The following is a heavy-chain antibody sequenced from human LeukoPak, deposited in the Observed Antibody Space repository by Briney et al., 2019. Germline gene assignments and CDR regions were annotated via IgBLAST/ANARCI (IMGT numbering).Heavy chain of an antibody. CDR3: ASSPGGNYYYYYMDV. CDR2: IKQDGSEK. V-gene: IGHV3-7*01. Sequence: GGSLRLSCAASGFTFSSYWMSWVRQAPGKGLEWVANIKQDGSEKYYVDSVKGRFTISRDNAKNSPYLQMNSLRAEDTAVYYCASSPGGNYYYYYMDVWGKGTTVTVSS. J-gene: IGHJ6*03. CDR1: GFTFSSYW. D-gene: IGHD1-14*01.